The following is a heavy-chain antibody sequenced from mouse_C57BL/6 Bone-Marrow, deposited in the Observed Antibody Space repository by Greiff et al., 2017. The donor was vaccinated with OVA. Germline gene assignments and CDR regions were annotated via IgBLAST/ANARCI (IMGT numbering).Heavy chain of an antibody. J-gene: IGHJ1*03. D-gene: IGHD1-2*01. V-gene: IGHV1-82*01. CDR3: ARGTTAYGRYFDV. Sequence: QVQLQQSGPELVKPGASVKISCKASGYAFSSSWMNWVKQRPGKGLEWIGRIYPGDGDTNYNGKFKGKATLTADKSSSTAYMQLSSLTSEDSAVYFCARGTTAYGRYFDVWGTGTTVTVSS. CDR1: GYAFSSSW. CDR2: IYPGDGDT.